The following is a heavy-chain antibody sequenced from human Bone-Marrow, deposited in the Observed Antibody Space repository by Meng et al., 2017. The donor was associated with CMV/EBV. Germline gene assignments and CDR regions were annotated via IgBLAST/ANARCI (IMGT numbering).Heavy chain of an antibody. CDR2: IYYSGST. J-gene: IGHJ4*02. V-gene: IGHV4-61*01. D-gene: IGHD3-10*01. CDR3: ARDDKYYYGSGPFDY. Sequence: SETLSLTCTVSGGSVSSGSYYWSWIRQPPGKGLEWIGYIYYSGSTNYNPSLKSRVTISVDTSKNQFSLKLSSVTAADTAVYYCARDDKYYYGSGPFDYWGQGTLVTVSS. CDR1: GGSVSSGSYY.